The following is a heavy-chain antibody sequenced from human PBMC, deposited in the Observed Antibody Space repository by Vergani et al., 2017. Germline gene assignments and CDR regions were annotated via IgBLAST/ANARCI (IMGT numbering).Heavy chain of an antibody. CDR3: ARHTTSGWYRSHFDY. D-gene: IGHD6-19*01. Sequence: QVQLVQSGAEVKKPGASVKVSCKASGYTFTSYAMHWVRQAPGQRLEWMGWINAGNGNTKYSQKFQGRVTITRDTSASTAYMELSSLRSEDTAVYYCARHTTSGWYRSHFDYWGQGTLVTVSS. CDR2: INAGNGNT. V-gene: IGHV1-3*01. CDR1: GYTFTSYA. J-gene: IGHJ4*02.